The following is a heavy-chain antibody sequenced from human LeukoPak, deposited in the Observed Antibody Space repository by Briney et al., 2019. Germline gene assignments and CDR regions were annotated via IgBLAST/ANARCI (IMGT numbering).Heavy chain of an antibody. Sequence: GGSLRLSCAASGFTVSSYWMHWVRQAPGKGLVWVPRINTDGSSTSYADSVKGRFTISRDNAKNTLYLQMNSLRAEDTAVYYCARVTRDYGRDCWGQGTLVTVSS. D-gene: IGHD4/OR15-4a*01. V-gene: IGHV3-74*01. CDR3: ARVTRDYGRDC. CDR1: GFTVSSYW. CDR2: INTDGSST. J-gene: IGHJ4*02.